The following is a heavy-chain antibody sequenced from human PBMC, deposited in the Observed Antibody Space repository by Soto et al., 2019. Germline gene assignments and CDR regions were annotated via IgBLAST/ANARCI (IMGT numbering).Heavy chain of an antibody. J-gene: IGHJ6*02. D-gene: IGHD6-13*01. CDR2: ISWNSGSI. CDR3: AKDIHSSSWYPNYYYYGMDV. CDR1: GFTFDDYA. Sequence: GGSLRLSCAASGFTFDDYAMHWVRQAPGKGLEWVSGISWNSGSIGYADSVKGRFTISRDNAKNSLYLQMNSLRAEDTALYYCAKDIHSSSWYPNYYYYGMDVWGQGTTVTVSS. V-gene: IGHV3-9*01.